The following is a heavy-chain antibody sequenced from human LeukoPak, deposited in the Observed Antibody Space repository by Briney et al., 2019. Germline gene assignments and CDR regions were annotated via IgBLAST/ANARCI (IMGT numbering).Heavy chain of an antibody. CDR2: IYYSGST. D-gene: IGHD5-18*01. Sequence: RSETLALTCAVYGGSLSGYYWSGIRQPPGKGLEWIGYIYYSGSTNYNPSLKSRVTISVDTSKNQFSLKLSSVTGADTAVYYCARVDTATLDAFDIGGQGTMVTVSS. V-gene: IGHV4-59*01. CDR3: ARVDTATLDAFDI. J-gene: IGHJ3*02. CDR1: GGSLSGYY.